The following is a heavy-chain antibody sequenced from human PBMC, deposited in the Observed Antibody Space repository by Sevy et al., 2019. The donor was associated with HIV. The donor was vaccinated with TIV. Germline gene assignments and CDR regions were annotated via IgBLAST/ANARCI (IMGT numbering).Heavy chain of an antibody. V-gene: IGHV4-61*01. CDR1: GGSISSRSYY. CDR2: VYYSGST. J-gene: IGHJ4*02. Sequence: SETLSLTCTVSGGSISSRSYYWSWIRQPPGKGLGWIGSVYYSGSTNYNPSLKSRVTISVVTSKNQFFLKLSSVTAADTAVYYCARDFSWNGLDYWGQGTLVTVSS. CDR3: ARDFSWNGLDY. D-gene: IGHD1-1*01.